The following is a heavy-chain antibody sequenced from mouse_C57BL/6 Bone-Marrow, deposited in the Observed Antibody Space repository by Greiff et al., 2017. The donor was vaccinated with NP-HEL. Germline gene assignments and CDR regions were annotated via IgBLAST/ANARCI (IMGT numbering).Heavy chain of an antibody. V-gene: IGHV1-26*01. CDR1: GYTFTDYY. CDR3: AAYYSNYGYWYFDV. CDR2: INPNNGGT. D-gene: IGHD2-5*01. Sequence: EVQLQESGPELVKPGASVKISCKASGYTFTDYYMNWVKQSHGKSLEWIGDINPNNGGTSYNQKFKGKATLTVDKSSSTAYMELRSLTSEDSAVYYCAAYYSNYGYWYFDVWGTGTTVTVSS. J-gene: IGHJ1*03.